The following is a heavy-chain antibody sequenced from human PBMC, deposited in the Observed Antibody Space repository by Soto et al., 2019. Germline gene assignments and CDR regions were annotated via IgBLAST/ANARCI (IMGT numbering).Heavy chain of an antibody. CDR1: GFTVSSYW. Sequence: GGSLRLSCAASGFTVSSYWMSWVRQAPGKGLEWVANIKQDGSEKYYVDSVKGRFTISRDNAKNSLYLQMNSLRAEDTAVYYFARPPGDLIAAAGTFYYRGQGTLVTVSS. J-gene: IGHJ4*02. CDR2: IKQDGSEK. D-gene: IGHD6-13*01. V-gene: IGHV3-7*03. CDR3: ARPPGDLIAAAGTFYY.